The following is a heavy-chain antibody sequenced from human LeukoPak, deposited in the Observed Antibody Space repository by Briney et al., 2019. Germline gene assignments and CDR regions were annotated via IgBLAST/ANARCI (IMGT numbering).Heavy chain of an antibody. CDR1: GFTFSSYG. CDR2: IWYDGSNK. Sequence: GGSLRLSCAASGFTFSSYGMHWVRQAPGKGLEWVAVIWYDGSNKYYADSVKGRFTISRDNSKNTLYLQMNSLRAEDSAVYYCARDQGCSSSTCRNNWFDPWGQGTLVTVPS. V-gene: IGHV3-33*01. D-gene: IGHD2-2*01. CDR3: ARDQGCSSSTCRNNWFDP. J-gene: IGHJ5*02.